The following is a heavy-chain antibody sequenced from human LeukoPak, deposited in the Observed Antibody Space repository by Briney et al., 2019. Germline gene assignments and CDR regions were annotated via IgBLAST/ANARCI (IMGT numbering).Heavy chain of an antibody. D-gene: IGHD6-13*01. CDR2: INWNGGST. CDR1: GFTFSSYA. J-gene: IGHJ4*02. Sequence: GGSLRLSCAASGFTFSSYAMNWVRQAPGKGLEWVSGINWNGGSTGYADSVKGRFTISRDNAKNSLYLQMNSLRAEDTALYYCARGDSSSWYYFDYWGQGTLVTVSS. V-gene: IGHV3-20*04. CDR3: ARGDSSSWYYFDY.